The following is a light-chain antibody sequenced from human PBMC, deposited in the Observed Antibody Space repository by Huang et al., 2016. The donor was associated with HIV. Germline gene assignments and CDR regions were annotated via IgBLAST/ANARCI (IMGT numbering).Light chain of an antibody. V-gene: IGKV1-9*01. CDR1: QGISSY. CDR3: QQLNAYTS. Sequence: IQFTPFPSFRSAFVGDRVTITCPASQGISSYLAWYQQKPGKAPKLLIYAASTLQSGVPSRFSGSGSGTDFTLTISSLQPEVFATYYCQQLNAYTSFGPGTKVDIK. J-gene: IGKJ3*01. CDR2: AAS.